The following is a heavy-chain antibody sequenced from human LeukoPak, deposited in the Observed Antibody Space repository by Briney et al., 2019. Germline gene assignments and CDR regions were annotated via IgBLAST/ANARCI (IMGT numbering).Heavy chain of an antibody. D-gene: IGHD3-9*01. J-gene: IGHJ3*02. CDR3: ARDLNVQAAPDWYDVFDI. Sequence: GGSLRLSCIASGFTLSNYWVTWVRQAPGKGLEWVANIDENGGRKYSVDSAKGRFTVSKDNTKNALYLQMNSLRAEDTAVYYCARDLNVQAAPDWYDVFDIWGQGTMVTVSS. CDR2: IDENGGRK. V-gene: IGHV3-7*01. CDR1: GFTLSNYW.